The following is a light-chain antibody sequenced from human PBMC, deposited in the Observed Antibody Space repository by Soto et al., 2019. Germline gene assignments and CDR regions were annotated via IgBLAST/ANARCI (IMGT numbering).Light chain of an antibody. Sequence: DIQMTQSPSSLSASVGDRVTITCRASQSISSYLNWFQQKPGKAPNLLIYAASSLQSGVPSRFSGSGSGTDFTLTISSLQPEDFATYYGQRCYTAPLIFGQGTRVEMK. CDR3: QRCYTAPLI. CDR2: AAS. CDR1: QSISSY. V-gene: IGKV1-39*01. J-gene: IGKJ5*01.